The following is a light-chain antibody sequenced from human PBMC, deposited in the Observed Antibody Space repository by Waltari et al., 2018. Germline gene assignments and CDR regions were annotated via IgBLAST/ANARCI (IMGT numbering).Light chain of an antibody. V-gene: IGKV1-13*02. Sequence: AIQLTQSPSSLSASVGDKVTINCRASQDISSALAWYQLRPGKAPKFLIYDASILDSGVPSRFRGSGSGTDFTLTIGSLQPDDFGTYFCQQFNSFPLTFGGGTKVEMK. CDR3: QQFNSFPLT. CDR2: DAS. J-gene: IGKJ4*01. CDR1: QDISSA.